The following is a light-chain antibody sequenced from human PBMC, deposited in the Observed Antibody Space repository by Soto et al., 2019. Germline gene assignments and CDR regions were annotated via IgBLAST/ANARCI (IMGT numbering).Light chain of an antibody. CDR1: QRIGGY. CDR2: DAS. V-gene: IGKV3-11*01. Sequence: EIVLTQSPATLSLSPAERATLSGRASQRIGGYLGWYQQKPGQDPRLLIYDASNRATGIPVRFSGSGSGTDYTLSITNLEPEDFAIYYCQQRSNWPWTFGQGTKVDIK. CDR3: QQRSNWPWT. J-gene: IGKJ1*01.